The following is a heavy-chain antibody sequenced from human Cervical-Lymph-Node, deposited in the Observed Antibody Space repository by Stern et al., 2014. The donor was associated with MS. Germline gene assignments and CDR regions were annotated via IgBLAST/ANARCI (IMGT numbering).Heavy chain of an antibody. Sequence: QLQLQESGPGLVKPSQTLSLTCTVSGGSISSGSYYWSWIRQPAGKGLEWIGRIYTSGSTNYHPSLKSRVPISVDTSKNPFSLKRSSVTAADTAVYYCARDLKLRRYFDLWGRGTLVTVSS. D-gene: IGHD1-26*01. CDR2: IYTSGST. CDR3: ARDLKLRRYFDL. CDR1: GGSISSGSYY. V-gene: IGHV4-61*02. J-gene: IGHJ2*01.